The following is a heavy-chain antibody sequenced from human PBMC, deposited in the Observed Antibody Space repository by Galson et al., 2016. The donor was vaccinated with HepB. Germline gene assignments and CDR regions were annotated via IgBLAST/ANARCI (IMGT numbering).Heavy chain of an antibody. Sequence: ETLSLTCTVSGGSVSSGSYYWNWIRQPPGKGLEWIGYISYSGNTDYNPPLKSPVTISLDTSKNQFSLRLSSVTAADTAVYYCAIRRGPTYYFDTSGPEGAFDIWGQGTLVTVSS. V-gene: IGHV4-61*01. J-gene: IGHJ3*02. CDR1: GGSVSSGSYY. CDR2: ISYSGNT. D-gene: IGHD3-22*01. CDR3: AIRRGPTYYFDTSGPEGAFDI.